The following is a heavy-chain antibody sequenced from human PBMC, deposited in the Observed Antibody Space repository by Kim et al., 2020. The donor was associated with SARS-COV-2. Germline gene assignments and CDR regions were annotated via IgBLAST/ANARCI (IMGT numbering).Heavy chain of an antibody. V-gene: IGHV4-30-4*01. CDR2: IYYSGST. CDR3: ARSKKPSSSSWYGPGWFDP. Sequence: SETLSLTCTVSGGSISSGDYYWSWIRQPPGKGLEWIGYIYYSGSTYYNPSLKSRVTISVDTSKNQFSLKLSSVTAADTAVYYCARSKKPSSSSWYGPGWFDPWGQGTLVTVSS. CDR1: GGSISSGDYY. D-gene: IGHD6-13*01. J-gene: IGHJ5*02.